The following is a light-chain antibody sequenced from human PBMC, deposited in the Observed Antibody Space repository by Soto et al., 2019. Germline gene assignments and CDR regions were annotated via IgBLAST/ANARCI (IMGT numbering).Light chain of an antibody. J-gene: IGKJ2*01. V-gene: IGKV3-20*01. CDR3: QQYGTSPRYT. CDR2: GAS. CDR1: QSVSSSY. Sequence: EIVLTQSPGTLSLSPGERATLSCRASQSVSSSYLAWYQQKPSQAPRLLIYGASSRATGIPDRFSGSGSGTDFPLTISRLEPEDFAVYYCQQYGTSPRYTFGQGTKLEIK.